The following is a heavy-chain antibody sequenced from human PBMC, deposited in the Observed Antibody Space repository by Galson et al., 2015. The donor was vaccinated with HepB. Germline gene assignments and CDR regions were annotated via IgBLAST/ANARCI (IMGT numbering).Heavy chain of an antibody. D-gene: IGHD3-22*01. Sequence: SLRLSCAASGFTFSYYAMSWVRQAPGKGLEWVSAISGSGGSTYYADSVKGRFTISRDNSKNTLSLQLHSLRAEDTAVYYCAKYDDTSGFYFFDSWGQGSLVTVSS. CDR3: AKYDDTSGFYFFDS. CDR2: ISGSGGST. V-gene: IGHV3-23*01. J-gene: IGHJ4*02. CDR1: GFTFSYYA.